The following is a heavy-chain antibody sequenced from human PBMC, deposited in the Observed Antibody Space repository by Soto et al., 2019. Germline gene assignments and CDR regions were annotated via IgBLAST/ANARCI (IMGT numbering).Heavy chain of an antibody. CDR3: AREGGYPKSSFFYGIDV. Sequence: QVQLVQSGAELKKPGSSVKVSCKASGGTFRTYSISWVRQAPGQWLEWMGESLPIFGTSHYAKNFQGRVTITADESTSTVYMELSSLRSNDTAVYYFAREGGYPKSSFFYGIDVWGQGTTVTVSS. CDR2: SLPIFGTS. V-gene: IGHV1-69*01. J-gene: IGHJ6*01. CDR1: GGTFRTYS. D-gene: IGHD6-13*01.